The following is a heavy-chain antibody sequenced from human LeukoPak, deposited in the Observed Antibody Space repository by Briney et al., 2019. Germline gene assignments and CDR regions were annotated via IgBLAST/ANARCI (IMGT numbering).Heavy chain of an antibody. V-gene: IGHV4-34*01. CDR3: ARAAHAGGDTAMANTLDY. D-gene: IGHD5-18*01. CDR2: INHSGST. CDR1: GGSFSGYY. J-gene: IGHJ4*02. Sequence: SETLSLTCAVYGGSFSGYYWSWIRQPPGKGLEWIGEINHSGSTNYNPSLKSRVTIPVDTSKNQFSLKLSSVTAADTAVYYCARAAHAGGDTAMANTLDYWGQGTLVTVSS.